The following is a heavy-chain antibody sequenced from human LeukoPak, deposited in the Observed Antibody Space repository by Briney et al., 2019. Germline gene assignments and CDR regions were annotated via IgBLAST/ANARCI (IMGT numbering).Heavy chain of an antibody. D-gene: IGHD3-22*01. Sequence: ASVKVSCKASGYTFTSYAMHWVRQAPGQRLEWMGWINAGNGNTKYSQKFQGRVTITRDTSASTAYMELSSLRSEDTAVYYCARENYYDSSGPGAFDYWGQGTLVTVSS. J-gene: IGHJ4*02. V-gene: IGHV1-3*01. CDR1: GYTFTSYA. CDR2: INAGNGNT. CDR3: ARENYYDSSGPGAFDY.